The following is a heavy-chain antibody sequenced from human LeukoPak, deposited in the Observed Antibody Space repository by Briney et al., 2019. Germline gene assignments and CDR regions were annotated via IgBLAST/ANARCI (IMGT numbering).Heavy chain of an antibody. CDR2: IYHSGST. D-gene: IGHD2-15*01. V-gene: IGHV4-38-2*01. CDR1: GYSISSGYY. CDR3: ARVVVAATFFDY. J-gene: IGHJ4*02. Sequence: SETLSLTCAASGYSISSGYYWGWIRQPPGKGLEWIGSIYHSGSTYYNPSLKSRVTISVDTSKNQFSLKLSSVTAADTAVYYCARVVVAATFFDYWGQGTLVTVSS.